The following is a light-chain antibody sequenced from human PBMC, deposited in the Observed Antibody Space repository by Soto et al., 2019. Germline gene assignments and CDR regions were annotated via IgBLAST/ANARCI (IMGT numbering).Light chain of an antibody. CDR1: QTISSW. CDR3: QHYNSYSEA. Sequence: DIKMTQSPSTLTGSVGDRVTITCRASQTISSWLAWYQPKPGKAPKLLIYQASTLKSGVPSRFSGSGSGTEFPPTITSLQPDDFATYYCQHYNSYSEAFGQGTKV. CDR2: QAS. J-gene: IGKJ1*01. V-gene: IGKV1-5*03.